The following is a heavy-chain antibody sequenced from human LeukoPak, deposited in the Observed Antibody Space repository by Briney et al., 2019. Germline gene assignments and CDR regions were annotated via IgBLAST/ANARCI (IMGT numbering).Heavy chain of an antibody. CDR1: GFTFSSYA. CDR2: ISGSGGST. Sequence: PGGSLRLSCAASGFTFSSYAMSWVRQAPGKGLEWVSAISGSGGSTYYADSVKGRFTISRDNSKNTLYLQMNGLRAEDTAVYYCASSGRMVDYYGMDVWGQGTTVTVSS. CDR3: ASSGRMVDYYGMDV. D-gene: IGHD4/OR15-4a*01. J-gene: IGHJ6*02. V-gene: IGHV3-23*01.